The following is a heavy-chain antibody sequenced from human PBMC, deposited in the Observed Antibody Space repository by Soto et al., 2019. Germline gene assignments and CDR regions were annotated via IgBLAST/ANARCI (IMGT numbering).Heavy chain of an antibody. V-gene: IGHV3-23*01. Sequence: GGSLRLSCSASGFTFRSYAMSWVRQAPGKGLEWVSGISGGGSDTYYSDSVRGRFTISRDNSKNTLYLQMNSLRVEDSAIYFRAKDDSLEWFFPLDAWGQGTLVTVSS. CDR3: AKDDSLEWFFPLDA. D-gene: IGHD3-3*01. CDR2: ISGGGSDT. J-gene: IGHJ5*02. CDR1: GFTFRSYA.